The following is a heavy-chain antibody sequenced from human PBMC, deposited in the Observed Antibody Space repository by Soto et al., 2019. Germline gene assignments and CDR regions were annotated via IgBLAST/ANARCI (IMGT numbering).Heavy chain of an antibody. CDR3: AGERAQGYGMHV. CDR2: IYHTGTS. Sequence: QVQLQESAPGLVKPSGTLSLTCAVSGGSISSSNWWSWVRQPPGRGLEWIGEIYHTGTSNYNPSLKRRATISVDTSKNQFSLRLTSVTAADTAVYYCAGERAQGYGMHVWGQGTTVTVSS. J-gene: IGHJ6*02. V-gene: IGHV4-4*02. CDR1: GGSISSSNW.